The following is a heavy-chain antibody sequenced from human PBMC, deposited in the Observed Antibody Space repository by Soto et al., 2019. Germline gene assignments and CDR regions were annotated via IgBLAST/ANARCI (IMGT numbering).Heavy chain of an antibody. CDR2: IKQDGSEK. CDR1: GFTFSSYW. D-gene: IGHD3-3*01. J-gene: IGHJ5*02. Sequence: GGSLRLSCAASGFTFSSYWMSWVRQAPGKGLEWVANIKQDGSEKYYVDSVKGRFTISRDNAKNSLYLQMNSLRAEDTAVYYCASSNYYDFWSGDGGWFDPWGQGTLVTVSS. CDR3: ASSNYYDFWSGDGGWFDP. V-gene: IGHV3-7*05.